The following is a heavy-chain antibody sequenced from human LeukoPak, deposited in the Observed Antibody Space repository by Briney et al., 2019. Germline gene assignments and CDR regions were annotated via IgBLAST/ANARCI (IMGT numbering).Heavy chain of an antibody. CDR2: ISYDGSNK. J-gene: IGHJ4*02. D-gene: IGHD5-12*01. Sequence: GGSLRLSCAASGFTFSSYAMHGLRQAPGKGLEGVAGISYDGSNKYYADSVKGRFTISRENSKNTLYLQMNSLRAEDTAVYYCARDADMGYSGYDWFRYWGQGTLVTVSS. CDR3: ARDADMGYSGYDWFRY. V-gene: IGHV3-30*04. CDR1: GFTFSSYA.